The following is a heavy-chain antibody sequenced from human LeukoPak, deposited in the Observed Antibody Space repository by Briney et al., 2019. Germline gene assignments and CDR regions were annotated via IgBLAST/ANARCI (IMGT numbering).Heavy chain of an antibody. CDR2: INHSGST. CDR3: ARGYSSGWTHLGY. V-gene: IGHV4-34*01. CDR1: GGSFSGYY. J-gene: IGHJ4*02. D-gene: IGHD6-19*01. Sequence: SETLSLTCAVYGGSFSGYYWSWIRQPPGKGLEWIGEINHSGSTNYNPSLKSRVTISVDTSKNQFSLELSSVTAADTAVYYCARGYSSGWTHLGYWGQGTLVTVSS.